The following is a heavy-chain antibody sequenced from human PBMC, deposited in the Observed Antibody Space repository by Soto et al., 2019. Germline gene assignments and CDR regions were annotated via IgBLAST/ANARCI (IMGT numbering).Heavy chain of an antibody. Sequence: SVKVTCQAAGVTLTSYGRCWVRQASGQGLEWMGRISAYNGNTNYAQRLQGRVTMTTDTSTSTAYMELRSLRSDDTAVYYCARVACIAGSGGVGYWGQGTLVTVSS. CDR2: ISAYNGNT. CDR3: ARVACIAGSGGVGY. CDR1: GVTLTSYG. D-gene: IGHD6-19*01. J-gene: IGHJ4*02. V-gene: IGHV1-18*01.